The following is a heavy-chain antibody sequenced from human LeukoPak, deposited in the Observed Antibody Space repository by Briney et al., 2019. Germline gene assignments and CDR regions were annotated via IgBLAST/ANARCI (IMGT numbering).Heavy chain of an antibody. V-gene: IGHV3-23*01. CDR2: ISGSGGST. CDR3: AKETVVVVAATPDAFDI. Sequence: GRSLRLSCAASGFTFSSYAMSWVRQAPGKGLEGVSGISGSGGSTHYADSVKDRFTISRDNSKNTLYLHMNSLRAEDTAVYYCAKETVVVVAATPDAFDIWGQGTMVTVSS. CDR1: GFTFSSYA. J-gene: IGHJ3*02. D-gene: IGHD2-15*01.